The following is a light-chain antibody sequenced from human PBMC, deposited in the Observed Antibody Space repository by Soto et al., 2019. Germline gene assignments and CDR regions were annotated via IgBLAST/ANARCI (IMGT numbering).Light chain of an antibody. CDR3: SSYTSSSTYV. CDR1: SSDVGSYNR. V-gene: IGLV2-18*02. CDR2: EVS. Sequence: QSVVSQPPSVSRSRGQSVAISCTGTSSDVGSYNRVSWYQQPPGTAPKVMIYEVSNRPSGVPDRFSGSKSGNTASLTISGLQAEDEADYYCSSYTSSSTYVFGTGTKVTVL. J-gene: IGLJ1*01.